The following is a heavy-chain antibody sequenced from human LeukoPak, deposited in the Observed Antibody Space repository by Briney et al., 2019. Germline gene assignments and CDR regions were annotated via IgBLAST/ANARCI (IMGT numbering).Heavy chain of an antibody. V-gene: IGHV4-59*08. Sequence: SETLSLTCTVSGDSISTYNWSWIRHPPGQGLEWMGYIYYSGSTNYNPSLKSRVTISLDTSKNQFSLKLSSVTAADTAVYYCATITMLRGVTIDYWGQGTLVTVSA. D-gene: IGHD3-10*01. CDR1: GDSISTYN. J-gene: IGHJ4*02. CDR3: ATITMLRGVTIDY. CDR2: IYYSGST.